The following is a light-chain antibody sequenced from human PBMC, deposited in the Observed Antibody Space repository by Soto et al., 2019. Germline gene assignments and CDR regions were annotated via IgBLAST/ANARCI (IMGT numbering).Light chain of an antibody. CDR3: QYCDYLPL. J-gene: IGKJ3*01. CDR2: GAS. CDR1: HDITNY. V-gene: IGKV1-33*01. Sequence: DIQMTQSPSSLSASVGDRVTITCQASHDITNYLNWYQHKPGKAPKLLIYGASNFETGAPSRFSGSGSGTDFTFTISSLQPEDIATYYCQYCDYLPLFGPGTTVDFK.